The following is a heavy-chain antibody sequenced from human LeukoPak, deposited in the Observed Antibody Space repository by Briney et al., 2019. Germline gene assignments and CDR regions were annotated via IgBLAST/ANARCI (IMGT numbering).Heavy chain of an antibody. V-gene: IGHV4-59*01. J-gene: IGHJ4*02. CDR2: IYYSGST. CDR3: ARVAPTRGYASSGYYPLGY. CDR1: GGSISSYY. Sequence: SETLSLTCTVSGGSISSYYWSWIRQPPGKGLEWIGYIYYSGSTNYNPSLKSRVTIAVDTSKNQFSLRLTSVTAAGTAVYYCARVAPTRGYASSGYYPLGYWGQGTLVNVSS. D-gene: IGHD3-22*01.